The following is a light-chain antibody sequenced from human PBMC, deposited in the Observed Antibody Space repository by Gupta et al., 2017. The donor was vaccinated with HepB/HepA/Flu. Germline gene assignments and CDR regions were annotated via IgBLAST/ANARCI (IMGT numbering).Light chain of an antibody. Sequence: QSVLTQPPSVSGAPGQRVTISCTGSSSNFGASYDVHWYQHLPGTAPKLLIYGNGNRPSGVPDRFSGSKSGTSASLAITGLQAEDEADYYCQSYDSSLSSLVFGGGTKLTVL. CDR2: GNG. CDR1: SSNFGASYD. V-gene: IGLV1-40*01. J-gene: IGLJ3*02. CDR3: QSYDSSLSSLV.